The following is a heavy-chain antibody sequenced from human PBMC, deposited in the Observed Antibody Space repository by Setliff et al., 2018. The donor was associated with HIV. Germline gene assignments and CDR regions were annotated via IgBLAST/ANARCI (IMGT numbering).Heavy chain of an antibody. D-gene: IGHD3-3*01. J-gene: IGHJ6*03. CDR2: IIPILGVA. CDR3: VRGVQGPPHYPYYYMDV. CDR1: RSTFNSHT. Sequence: SVKVSCKASRSTFNSHTINWVRQAPGQGLDWMGRIIPILGVANYAQRFQGKVTITADKSTSTAYMELTSLRFDDTAMYYSVRGVQGPPHYPYYYMDVCGEGTRFTVAS. V-gene: IGHV1-69*02.